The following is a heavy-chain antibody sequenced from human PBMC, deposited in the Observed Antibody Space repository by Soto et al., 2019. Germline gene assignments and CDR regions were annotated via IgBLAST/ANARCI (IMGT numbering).Heavy chain of an antibody. CDR2: IKSRDDGGTT. Sequence: EVQLVESGGGLVEPGGSLRLSCAASGFTFSIAWMKWVRQAPGKGLEWVGLIKSRDDGGTTDYAAHVKGRFSISRDDSRNTLYLQMNSLITEDTAVYYCAADLPNGNYPSDYLGQGTLVTVSS. CDR3: AADLPNGNYPSDY. D-gene: IGHD1-7*01. CDR1: GFTFSIAW. J-gene: IGHJ4*02. V-gene: IGHV3-15*07.